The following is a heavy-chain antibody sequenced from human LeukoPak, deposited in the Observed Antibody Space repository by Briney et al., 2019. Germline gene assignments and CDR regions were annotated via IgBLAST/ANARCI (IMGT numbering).Heavy chain of an antibody. Sequence: SETLSLTCTISGYSISSGYYWGWIRQPPGKGLEWIGSIYHSGSTYYNPSLKSRVTISLDTSENQFSLKLSSVTAADTAVYYCARDPVREGGFWDWGQGTLVTVSS. CDR2: IYHSGST. D-gene: IGHD3-10*01. CDR1: GYSISSGYY. V-gene: IGHV4-38-2*02. CDR3: ARDPVREGGFWD. J-gene: IGHJ4*02.